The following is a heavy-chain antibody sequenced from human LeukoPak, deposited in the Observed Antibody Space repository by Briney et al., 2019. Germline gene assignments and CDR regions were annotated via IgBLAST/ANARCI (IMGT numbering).Heavy chain of an antibody. CDR3: AGTDYDILTGYLNWFDP. D-gene: IGHD3-9*01. Sequence: SETLSLTCTVSGGSVSSYYWSWIRQPPGKGLEWIGYIYYSGSTNYNPSLKSRVTISVDTSKNQFSLKLSSVTAADTAVYYCAGTDYDILTGYLNWFDPWGQGTLVTVSS. J-gene: IGHJ5*02. CDR1: GGSVSSYY. V-gene: IGHV4-59*02. CDR2: IYYSGST.